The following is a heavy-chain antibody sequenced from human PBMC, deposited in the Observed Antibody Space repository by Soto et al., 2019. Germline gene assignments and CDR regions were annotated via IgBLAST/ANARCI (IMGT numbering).Heavy chain of an antibody. J-gene: IGHJ4*02. CDR2: ISGSGDST. V-gene: IGHV3-23*01. Sequence: PGGSLRLSCAASGFTFSSYAMSWVRQAPGKGLEWVSAISGSGDSTYYADSVKGRFTISRDNSKTTLYLQLNSLRAEDTAVYYCAKYGNSGTLSPNMGYFEYWGQGTLVSVSS. CDR3: AKYGNSGTLSPNMGYFEY. CDR1: GFTFSSYA. D-gene: IGHD3-10*01.